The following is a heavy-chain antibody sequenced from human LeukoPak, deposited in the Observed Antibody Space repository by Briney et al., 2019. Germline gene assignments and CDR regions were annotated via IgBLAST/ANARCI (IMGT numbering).Heavy chain of an antibody. Sequence: KPSETLSLTCTVSGGSISSSSLYWDWIRQPPGKGLEWIGTVYYSGRTYYNPSLKSRVTISVDTSKNQFSLRLSSVTAADTALYYCARNASSLGAGAFDIWGQGTMVTVSS. CDR3: ARNASSLGAGAFDI. J-gene: IGHJ3*02. D-gene: IGHD2-2*01. CDR1: GGSISSSSLY. CDR2: VYYSGRT. V-gene: IGHV4-39*01.